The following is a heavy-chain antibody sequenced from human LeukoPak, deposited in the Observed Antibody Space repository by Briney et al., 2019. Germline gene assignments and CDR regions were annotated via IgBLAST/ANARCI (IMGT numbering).Heavy chain of an antibody. D-gene: IGHD1-26*01. CDR2: IYNGVNT. Sequence: TSETLSLTCTVSGASVSSASYWTWIRQPPGKGVEWFAHIYNGVNTNYNPSLKSRVTISVDTSKNQFSLRLNSVTAADTAVYYCARSRAFNSGAFDPWGQGSLVTVSS. CDR1: GASVSSASY. V-gene: IGHV4-61*01. CDR3: ARSRAFNSGAFDP. J-gene: IGHJ5*02.